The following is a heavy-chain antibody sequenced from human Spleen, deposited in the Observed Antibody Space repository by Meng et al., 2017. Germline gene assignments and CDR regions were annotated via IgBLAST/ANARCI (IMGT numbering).Heavy chain of an antibody. CDR1: GGSISSSNW. V-gene: IGHV4-4*02. Sequence: SETLSLTCAVSGGSISSSNWWSWVRQPPGKGLEWIGEIYHSGSTNYNPSLKSRVTISVDKSKNQFSLKLSSVTAADTAVYYCARVTKNYYDSSGSRTFDIWGQGTMVTVSS. CDR2: IYHSGST. J-gene: IGHJ3*02. D-gene: IGHD3-22*01. CDR3: ARVTKNYYDSSGSRTFDI.